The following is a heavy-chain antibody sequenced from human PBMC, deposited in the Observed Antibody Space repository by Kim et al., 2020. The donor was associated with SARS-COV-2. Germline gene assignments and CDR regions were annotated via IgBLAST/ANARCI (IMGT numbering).Heavy chain of an antibody. CDR3: AKGQARRHIVVVTAIPHWDYYYGMDV. J-gene: IGHJ6*02. D-gene: IGHD2-21*02. Sequence: GGSLRLSCAASGFTFDDYAMHWVRQAPGKGLEWVSGISWNSGSIGYADSVKGRFTISRDNAKNSLYLQMNSLRAEDTALYYCAKGQARRHIVVVTAIPHWDYYYGMDVWGQGTTVTVSS. V-gene: IGHV3-9*01. CDR1: GFTFDDYA. CDR2: ISWNSGSI.